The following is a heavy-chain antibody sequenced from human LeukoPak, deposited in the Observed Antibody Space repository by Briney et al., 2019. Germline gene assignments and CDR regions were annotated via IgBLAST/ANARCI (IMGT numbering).Heavy chain of an antibody. V-gene: IGHV4-34*01. D-gene: IGHD6-19*01. CDR1: GGSFSGYY. CDR3: ARGGIVVATDY. CDR2: INHRGST. Sequence: PSETLSLTCDVYGGSFSGYYWSWIRQPPGKGLEWIGEINHRGSTNYNPSLKSRVTISVDTSKNQFSLKLTSVTAADAAVYYCARGGIVVATDYWGQGTLATVSS. J-gene: IGHJ4*02.